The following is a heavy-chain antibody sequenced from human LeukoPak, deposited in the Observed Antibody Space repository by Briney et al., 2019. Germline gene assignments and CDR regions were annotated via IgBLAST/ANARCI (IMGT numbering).Heavy chain of an antibody. J-gene: IGHJ6*02. CDR3: ARDRLWFGESRGMDV. V-gene: IGHV3-66*01. CDR2: IYSGGST. CDR1: GFTVSSNY. D-gene: IGHD3-10*01. Sequence: PGGSLRLSCAASGFTVSSNYMSWVRQAPGKGLEWVSVIYSGGSTYYADSVKGRFTISRDNSKNTLYLQMNSLRAEDTAVYYCARDRLWFGESRGMDVWGQGTTVTVSS.